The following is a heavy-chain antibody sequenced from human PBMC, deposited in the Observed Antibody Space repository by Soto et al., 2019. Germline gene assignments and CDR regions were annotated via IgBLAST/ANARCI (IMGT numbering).Heavy chain of an antibody. V-gene: IGHV4-39*01. D-gene: IGHD6-6*01. CDR1: GGSISSSSYY. J-gene: IGHJ4*02. CDR3: ARRGVAARPWSY. Sequence: QLQLQESGPGLVKPSETLSLTCTVSGGSISSSSYYWGWIRQPPGKGLEWIGSIYYSGSTYYNPSLKSRVTISVDTSKNQFSLKLSSVTAADTAVYYCARRGVAARPWSYWGQGTLVTVSS. CDR2: IYYSGST.